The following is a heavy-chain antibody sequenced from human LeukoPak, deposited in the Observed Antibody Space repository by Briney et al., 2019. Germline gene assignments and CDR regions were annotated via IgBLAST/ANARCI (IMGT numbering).Heavy chain of an antibody. D-gene: IGHD1-7*01. J-gene: IGHJ6*03. Sequence: ASVKVSCKASGGTLSSYAISWVRQAPGQGLEWMGGIIPIFGTANYAQKFQGRVTITTDESTSTAYMELSSLRSEDTAVYYCARGITGTTGYYYYYMDVWGKGTTVTVSS. CDR3: ARGITGTTGYYYYYMDV. CDR2: IIPIFGTA. V-gene: IGHV1-69*05. CDR1: GGTLSSYA.